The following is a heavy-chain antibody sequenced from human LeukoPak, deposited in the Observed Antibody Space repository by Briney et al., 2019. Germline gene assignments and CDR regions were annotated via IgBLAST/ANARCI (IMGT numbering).Heavy chain of an antibody. CDR1: GFTVTDYY. CDR2: ISTGGYPT. Sequence: PGGSLRLSCAVSGFTVTDYYMNWIRQAPGKGLEWVSYISTGGYPTYYADSVKGRFTISRDTATNTLYLQMNGLRVDDTGVYYCARRLHVDVWGRGTAVTVSS. V-gene: IGHV3-11*04. D-gene: IGHD5-12*01. J-gene: IGHJ6*04. CDR3: ARRLHVDV.